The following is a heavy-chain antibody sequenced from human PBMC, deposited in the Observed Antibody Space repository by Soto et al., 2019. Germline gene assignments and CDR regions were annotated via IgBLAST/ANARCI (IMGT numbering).Heavy chain of an antibody. J-gene: IGHJ6*02. V-gene: IGHV3-74*01. CDR1: GFTFSDYW. D-gene: IGHD3-10*01. CDR3: ARVWTMVRAVNSYYYYGMDV. Sequence: PGGSLRLSCAGSGFTFSDYWMHWVRQAPGKGLVWVARINSDASSTTYADSVTGRFTVPRDNAKHTLSLQMNGLRAEDTAVYYCARVWTMVRAVNSYYYYGMDVWGQGTTVTVSS. CDR2: INSDASST.